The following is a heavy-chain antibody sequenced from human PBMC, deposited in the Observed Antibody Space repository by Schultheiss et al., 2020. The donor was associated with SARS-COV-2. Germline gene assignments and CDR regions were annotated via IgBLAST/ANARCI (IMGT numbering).Heavy chain of an antibody. V-gene: IGHV3-30*06. J-gene: IGHJ6*02. CDR3: ARDRSSGSYYVYYGMDV. CDR1: GFTFSSYG. D-gene: IGHD1-26*01. Sequence: GGSLRLSCAASGFTFSSYGMHWVRQAPGKGLEWVAVISYDGSNKYYADSVKGRFTISRDNSKNTLYLQMNSLRAEDTAVYYCARDRSSGSYYVYYGMDVWGQGTRVTVSS. CDR2: ISYDGSNK.